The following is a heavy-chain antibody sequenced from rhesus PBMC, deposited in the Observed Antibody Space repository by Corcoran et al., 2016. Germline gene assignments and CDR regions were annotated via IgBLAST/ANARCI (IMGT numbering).Heavy chain of an antibody. CDR3: AKGQYLDWFCFDY. J-gene: IGHJ4*01. Sequence: EVQLVQSGAEVTRPGESLKISCKTSGNSFTSYWISWGRQLPGKGLEWVGAIDPRDSDPTYNPSLQGQVTISADKSNSTAYLQWSRLKASDTATYYCAKGQYLDWFCFDYWGQGVLVTVSS. D-gene: IGHD3-3*01. CDR2: IDPRDSDP. CDR1: GNSFTSYW. V-gene: IGHV5-20*01.